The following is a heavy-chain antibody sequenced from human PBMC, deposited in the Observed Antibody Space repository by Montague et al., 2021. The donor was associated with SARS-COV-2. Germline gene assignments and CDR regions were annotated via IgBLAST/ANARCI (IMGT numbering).Heavy chain of an antibody. Sequence: SETLSLTCAVYRGSFHIFSWGWIRQSPGNGLEWIGEIDHSGSTKYNPSLESRVTISVDTSKNQFSLKLSSVTAADTAVYYCARDEGSSGHDYWGQGTLVTVSS. J-gene: IGHJ4*02. CDR3: ARDEGSSGHDY. V-gene: IGHV4-34*01. CDR2: IDHSGST. D-gene: IGHD3-22*01. CDR1: RGSFHIFS.